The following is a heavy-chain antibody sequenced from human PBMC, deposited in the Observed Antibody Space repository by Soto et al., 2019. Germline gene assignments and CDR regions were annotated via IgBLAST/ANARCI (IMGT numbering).Heavy chain of an antibody. CDR1: GYTFTSYG. Sequence: ASVKVSCKASGYTFTSYGISWVRQAPGQGLEWMGWISAYNGNTNYAQKLQGRVTMTTDTSTSTAYMELRGLRSDDTAVYYCARALYCSSTSCNYYGMDVWGQGISVTVSS. V-gene: IGHV1-18*04. D-gene: IGHD2-2*01. J-gene: IGHJ6*02. CDR2: ISAYNGNT. CDR3: ARALYCSSTSCNYYGMDV.